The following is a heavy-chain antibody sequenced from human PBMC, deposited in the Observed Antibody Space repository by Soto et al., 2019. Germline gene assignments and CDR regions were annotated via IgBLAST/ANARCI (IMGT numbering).Heavy chain of an antibody. Sequence: EVHLVESGGGSVEPGGSLRLSCTASGFTFNGAWMNWVRQAPGKGLAWVGRVKSKVDGGSIDYSAPVRGRFTISRDDSRGTVDLQMNSLSAEDSAMYYCSADLPDWGAYAFDYWGQGTLVTVSS. CDR1: GFTFNGAW. V-gene: IGHV3-15*07. D-gene: IGHD3-16*01. CDR2: VKSKVDGGSI. CDR3: SADLPDWGAYAFDY. J-gene: IGHJ4*02.